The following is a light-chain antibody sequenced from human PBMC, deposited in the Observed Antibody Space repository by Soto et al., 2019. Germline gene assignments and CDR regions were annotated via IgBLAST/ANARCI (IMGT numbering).Light chain of an antibody. Sequence: DIVMTQSPLSLPVTPGGPASISCRSSQSLLHSDGYNYLDWFLQRPGQSPQLLIYLGSSRACGVPDRFSGSGSGTDFTLKISRVEAEDVGVYYCMQALQTPLTFGGGTKVDIK. V-gene: IGKV2-28*01. CDR1: QSLLHSDGYNY. J-gene: IGKJ4*01. CDR3: MQALQTPLT. CDR2: LGS.